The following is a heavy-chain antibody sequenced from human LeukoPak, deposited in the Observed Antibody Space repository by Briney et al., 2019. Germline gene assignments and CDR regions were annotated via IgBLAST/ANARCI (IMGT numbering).Heavy chain of an antibody. D-gene: IGHD1-26*01. J-gene: IGHJ4*02. Sequence: GGSLRLSCTASGFTFGDYAMSWFRQAPGKGLEWVGFIRSKAYGGTTEYAASVKGRFTISRDDSKSIAYLQMNSLKTEDTAVYYCARDRYVGATTAGDSDSWGQGTLVTVSS. CDR1: GFTFGDYA. CDR2: IRSKAYGGTT. V-gene: IGHV3-49*03. CDR3: ARDRYVGATTAGDSDS.